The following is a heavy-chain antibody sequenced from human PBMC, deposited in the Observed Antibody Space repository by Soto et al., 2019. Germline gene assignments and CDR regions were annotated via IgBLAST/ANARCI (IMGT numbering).Heavy chain of an antibody. CDR1: GFTFSNAW. D-gene: IGHD2-2*01. V-gene: IGHV3-15*07. CDR3: TRYCITTSCHY. Sequence: EVQLVESGGDLVEPGGSLRLSCAASGFTFSNAWMNWVHQAPGKGLEWVGRIKSKTDGGATDYAAPVKGRFTISRDDSKNTLYLQMDSLKTEDTAVYYCTRYCITTSCHYRGQGTLVTVSS. CDR2: IKSKTDGGAT. J-gene: IGHJ4*02.